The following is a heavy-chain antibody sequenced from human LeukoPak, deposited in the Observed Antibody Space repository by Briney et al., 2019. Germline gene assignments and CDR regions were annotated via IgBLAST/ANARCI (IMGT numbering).Heavy chain of an antibody. CDR3: AFEGYNYGYN. D-gene: IGHD5-18*01. Sequence: SVKVSCKASGGTFSSYAINWVRQAPGQGLEWMGGIIPIFGTSNYAHKFQGRVTITADESTSTVHMELSSLRSDDTAIYYCAFEGYNYGYNWGQGTLVTVSS. J-gene: IGHJ4*02. V-gene: IGHV1-69*01. CDR2: IIPIFGTS. CDR1: GGTFSSYA.